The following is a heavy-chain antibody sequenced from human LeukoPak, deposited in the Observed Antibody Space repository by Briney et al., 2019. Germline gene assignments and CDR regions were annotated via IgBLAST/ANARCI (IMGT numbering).Heavy chain of an antibody. CDR3: ARHQSRGSLDY. D-gene: IGHD3-10*01. CDR1: GGSISSYY. CDR2: IYSSGST. Sequence: SETLSLTCTVSGGSISSYYWTWIRQPPGRGLEWIGYIYSSGSTNYNPSLKSRVTISVDTSKNQFSLKLTSVTAADTAVYHCARHQSRGSLDYWGQGTLVTVSS. J-gene: IGHJ4*02. V-gene: IGHV4-59*08.